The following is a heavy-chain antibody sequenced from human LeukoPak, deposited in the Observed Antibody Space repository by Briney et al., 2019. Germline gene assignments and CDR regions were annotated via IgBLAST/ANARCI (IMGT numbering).Heavy chain of an antibody. CDR2: INHGGST. CDR1: GGSFSGYY. Sequence: SETLSLTCAVYGGSFSGYYWSWIRQPPGKGLEWIGEINHGGSTSYNPSLKSRVTMSVDSSKSQFSLNLSSVTAADTAVYYCAKVYSSSSRDAFDIWGQGTMVTVSS. CDR3: AKVYSSSSRDAFDI. J-gene: IGHJ3*02. D-gene: IGHD6-6*01. V-gene: IGHV4-34*01.